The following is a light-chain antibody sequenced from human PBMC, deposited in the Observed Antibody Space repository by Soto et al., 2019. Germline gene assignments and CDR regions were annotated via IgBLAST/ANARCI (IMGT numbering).Light chain of an antibody. CDR3: QQYNNWTPLT. Sequence: EIVMTQSPATLSVSPGERATLSCRASQSVSSNLAWYQQKPGQAPRLLIYGASTRATGIPARFSGSGSGTEFTLTISSLQSEDFAGYCCQQYNNWTPLTFGQGTKVEIK. J-gene: IGKJ1*01. CDR2: GAS. CDR1: QSVSSN. V-gene: IGKV3-15*01.